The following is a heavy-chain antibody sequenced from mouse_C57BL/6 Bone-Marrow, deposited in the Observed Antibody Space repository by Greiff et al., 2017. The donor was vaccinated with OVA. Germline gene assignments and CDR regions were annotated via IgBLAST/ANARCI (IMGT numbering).Heavy chain of an antibody. J-gene: IGHJ4*01. CDR1: GFTFTDYY. V-gene: IGHV7-3*01. Sequence: DVQLVESGGGLVQPGGSLSLSCAASGFTFTDYYMSWVRQPPGKALEWLGFIRNKANGYTTEYSASVKGRFTISRDNSQSILYLQMNALRAEDSATYYCARYSYSNYLYAMDYWGQGTSVTVSS. CDR3: ARYSYSNYLYAMDY. CDR2: IRNKANGYTT. D-gene: IGHD2-5*01.